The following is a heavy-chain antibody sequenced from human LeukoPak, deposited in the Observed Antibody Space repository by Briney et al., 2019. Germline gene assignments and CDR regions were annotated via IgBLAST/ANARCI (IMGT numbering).Heavy chain of an antibody. Sequence: SETLSLTCAVYGGSFSGYYWSWIRQPLGKGLEWIGEINHSGRTNFNPSLKSRVTMSVDTSKNHFSLKLSSVTAADTAVYYCAREGYSGSYSYYYYMDVWGKGTTVTISS. CDR2: INHSGRT. J-gene: IGHJ6*03. V-gene: IGHV4-34*01. CDR1: GGSFSGYY. CDR3: AREGYSGSYSYYYYMDV. D-gene: IGHD1-26*01.